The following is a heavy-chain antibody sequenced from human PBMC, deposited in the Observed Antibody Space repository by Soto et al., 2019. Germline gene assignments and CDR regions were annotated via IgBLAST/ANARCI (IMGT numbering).Heavy chain of an antibody. CDR1: GYSFTSYW. D-gene: IGHD6-19*01. Sequence: SLKISCKGSGYSFTSYWIGWVRQMPGKGLERMGIIYPGDSDTRYSPSFQGQVTISADKSITTTYLQWSSLKASDTAIYYCARLFDTSGWYDYWGQGTLVTVSS. CDR2: IYPGDSDT. CDR3: ARLFDTSGWYDY. V-gene: IGHV5-51*01. J-gene: IGHJ4*02.